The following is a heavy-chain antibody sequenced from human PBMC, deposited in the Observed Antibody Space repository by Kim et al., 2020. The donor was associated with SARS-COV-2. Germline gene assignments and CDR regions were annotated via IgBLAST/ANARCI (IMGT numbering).Heavy chain of an antibody. J-gene: IGHJ4*02. CDR1: GFTFINHW. D-gene: IGHD5-12*01. V-gene: IGHV3-74*01. CDR2: INTDGFTT. Sequence: GGSLRLSCAASGFTFINHWMHWSRQAPGKELVWVSRINTDGFTTNYADSVKGRFTISRDNAKNTLYLEMNSLRAEDTAVYYCPNDYRGVATIDYWGQGTLVTVS. CDR3: PNDYRGVATIDY.